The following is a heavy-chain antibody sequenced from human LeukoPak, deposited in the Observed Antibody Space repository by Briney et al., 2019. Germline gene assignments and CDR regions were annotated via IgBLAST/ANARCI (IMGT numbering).Heavy chain of an antibody. J-gene: IGHJ4*02. CDR1: GFTFSSYA. CDR2: ISGSGGST. Sequence: SGGSLRLSCAASGFTFSSYAMSWVRQAPGKGLEWVSAISGSGGSTYYADSVKGRFTISRDNSKNTLYLQMNSLRAEDTAVYYCAKVPSPAKYAPFDYWGQGTLVTVSS. D-gene: IGHD2-2*01. V-gene: IGHV3-23*01. CDR3: AKVPSPAKYAPFDY.